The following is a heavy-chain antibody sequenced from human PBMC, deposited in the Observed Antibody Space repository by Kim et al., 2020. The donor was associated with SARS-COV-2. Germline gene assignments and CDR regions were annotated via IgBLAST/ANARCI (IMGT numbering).Heavy chain of an antibody. J-gene: IGHJ4*02. Sequence: SVKGRFTTARDNSKNTVYLQMNSLRPEDSAVYYCAKRDGEYTSGWYFFDSWGQGTLVTVSS. CDR3: AKRDGEYTSGWYFFDS. D-gene: IGHD6-19*01. V-gene: IGHV3-30*02.